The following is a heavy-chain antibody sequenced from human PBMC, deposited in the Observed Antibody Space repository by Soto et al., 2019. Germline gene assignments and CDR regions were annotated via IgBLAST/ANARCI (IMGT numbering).Heavy chain of an antibody. CDR3: AKGSGLGYTDSSGYYNTD. J-gene: IGHJ4*02. CDR2: ISGSGSTT. Sequence: GGSLILSCPASGFTFSSYAMTWVRQAPGKGLEWVSGISGSGSTTYYAESVKGRFTISRDNSNNTLYLQMNSLRAEDTATYYCAKGSGLGYTDSSGYYNTDWGQGTLVTVSS. V-gene: IGHV3-23*01. D-gene: IGHD3-22*01. CDR1: GFTFSSYA.